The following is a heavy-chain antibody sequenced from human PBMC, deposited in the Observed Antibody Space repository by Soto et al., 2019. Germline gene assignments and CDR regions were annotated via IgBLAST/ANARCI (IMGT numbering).Heavy chain of an antibody. D-gene: IGHD6-19*01. CDR3: ARDHGRGWALNWFDP. CDR2: IWDDGSNK. V-gene: IGHV3-33*01. CDR1: GFTVSSYG. Sequence: QVQLVESGGGVVQPGRSLRLSCAASGFTVSSYGMHWVRQAPGKGLEWVAVIWDDGSNKYYADSVKGRFTISRDNSKNTLYLQMNSLRAEDTAVYYCARDHGRGWALNWFDPWGQGPLVTVSS. J-gene: IGHJ5*02.